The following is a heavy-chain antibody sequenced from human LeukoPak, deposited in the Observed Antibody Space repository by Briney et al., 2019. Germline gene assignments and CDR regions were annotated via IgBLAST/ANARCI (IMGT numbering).Heavy chain of an antibody. J-gene: IGHJ5*02. CDR3: ARARGSSWSGRGRWFDP. D-gene: IGHD6-13*01. V-gene: IGHV1-46*01. CDR1: GYTFTSYY. CDR2: INPSGGST. Sequence: ASVKVSCKASGYTFTSYYTHWVRQAPGQGLEWMGIINPSGGSTSYAQKFQGRVTMTRDTSISTAYMELSSLRSEDTAVYYCARARGSSWSGRGRWFDPWGQGTLVTVSS.